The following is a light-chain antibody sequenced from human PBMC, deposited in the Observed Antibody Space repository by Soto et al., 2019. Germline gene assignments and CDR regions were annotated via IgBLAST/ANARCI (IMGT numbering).Light chain of an antibody. Sequence: DIQMTQSPSTLSASVGDRVTITCRASQSISSWLAWYQQKPGKAPNLLIYKASSLQSGVPSRFSGSGSGTEFTLTISSLQPDDFATYYCQQYNSYSWTFGRGNKVEIK. CDR1: QSISSW. CDR3: QQYNSYSWT. CDR2: KAS. J-gene: IGKJ1*01. V-gene: IGKV1-5*03.